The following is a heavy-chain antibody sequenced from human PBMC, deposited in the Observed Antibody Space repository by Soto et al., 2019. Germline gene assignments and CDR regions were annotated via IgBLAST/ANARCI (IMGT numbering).Heavy chain of an antibody. CDR1: GGSISSGDYY. D-gene: IGHD3-10*01. CDR3: ARVGGFGATTIDY. V-gene: IGHV4-30-4*01. Sequence: QVQLQESGPGLVKPSQTLSLTCTVSGGSISSGDYYWSWIRQPPGTGLEWIGYIYYSGSTYYNPSLKRRVTISVDTSKNQFSLKLSSVTAADTAVYYCARVGGFGATTIDYWGQGTLVTVSS. CDR2: IYYSGST. J-gene: IGHJ4*02.